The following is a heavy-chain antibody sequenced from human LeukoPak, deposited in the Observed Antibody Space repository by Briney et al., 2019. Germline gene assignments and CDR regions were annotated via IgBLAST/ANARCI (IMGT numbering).Heavy chain of an antibody. CDR1: GGSMGSYY. D-gene: IGHD5-12*01. V-gene: IGHV4-4*07. J-gene: IGHJ5*02. CDR3: ARDKAWLGP. CDR2: IYSAGTT. Sequence: SETLSLTCTVSGGSMGSYYWAWIRQPAGKGLEWIGRIYSAGTTTYNPALKSRVTMSIDMSKNQFSLTLRSMTAADTAVYYCARDKAWLGPWGQGTLVTVSS.